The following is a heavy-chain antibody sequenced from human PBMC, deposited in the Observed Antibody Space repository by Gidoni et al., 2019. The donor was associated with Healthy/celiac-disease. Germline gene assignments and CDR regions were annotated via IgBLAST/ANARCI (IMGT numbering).Heavy chain of an antibody. CDR3: AREYYDYVWGSYRYTGATSV. CDR2: IYYSGST. Sequence: QLQLQESGPGLVKASQTLSPTCTVSGGSISSGGYYWRWILQNPGKGLEWIVYIYYSGSTYYTPSLNIRLTISVDTSKNQFSLKLSSVTAADTAVYYCAREYYDYVWGSYRYTGATSVGGQGTLVTVSS. D-gene: IGHD3-16*02. CDR1: GGSISSGGYY. J-gene: IGHJ4*02. V-gene: IGHV4-31*03.